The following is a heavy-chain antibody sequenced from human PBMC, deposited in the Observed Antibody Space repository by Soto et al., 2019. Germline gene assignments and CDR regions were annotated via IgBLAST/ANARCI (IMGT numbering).Heavy chain of an antibody. Sequence: EVQLVESGGGLVQPGGPLRLSCATSGFILSDCAMNCFRQAPGKGLEWVSYISRSSSVIDYADSVKGRFTVSRDNARNSLYLQMNSLRAEDTAVYYCARDLSWGSNWYYYMDVWGKGTTVTVSS. J-gene: IGHJ6*03. CDR2: ISRSSSVI. V-gene: IGHV3-48*01. D-gene: IGHD7-27*01. CDR1: GFILSDCA. CDR3: ARDLSWGSNWYYYMDV.